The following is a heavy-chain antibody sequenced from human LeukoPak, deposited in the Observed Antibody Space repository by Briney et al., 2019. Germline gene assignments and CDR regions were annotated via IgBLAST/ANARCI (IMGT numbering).Heavy chain of an antibody. V-gene: IGHV1-2*02. CDR2: INPNSGAT. J-gene: IGHJ4*02. CDR3: TREDY. CDR1: GYTFTDYY. Sequence: ASVKVSCKASGYTFTDYYIHWVRQAPGQGLERMGWINPNSGATVYSQNFQGRVTMTRDTSISTAYMDLSTLRSDDTALYYCTREDYWGQGTQVTVSS.